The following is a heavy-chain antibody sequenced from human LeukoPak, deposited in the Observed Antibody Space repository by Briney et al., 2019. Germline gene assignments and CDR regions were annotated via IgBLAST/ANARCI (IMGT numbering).Heavy chain of an antibody. V-gene: IGHV4-4*07. CDR3: AKGVAAPAPLYYMDV. Sequence: SEILSLTCNVSGGAISNYYWSWIRQPAGRALEWIGRIYVSGTTDYNPSLKSRVTMSADTSKNQFSLRLSSVTAADTAVYYCAKGVAAPAPLYYMDVWGKGTTVTVSS. J-gene: IGHJ6*03. CDR2: IYVSGTT. CDR1: GGAISNYY. D-gene: IGHD6-13*01.